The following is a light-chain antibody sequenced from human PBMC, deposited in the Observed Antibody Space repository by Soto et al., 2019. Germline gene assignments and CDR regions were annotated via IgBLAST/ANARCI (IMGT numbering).Light chain of an antibody. Sequence: TQFPATLSVSPGERATLSCRASQSVSSNLAWYQQKPGQAPRLLIYGASTRAAGIPARFSGSGSGTDFTLTISSLQSEDLAVYYCHQYKNWRTFGQGTKVDIK. CDR3: HQYKNWRT. CDR2: GAS. J-gene: IGKJ1*01. CDR1: QSVSSN. V-gene: IGKV3-15*01.